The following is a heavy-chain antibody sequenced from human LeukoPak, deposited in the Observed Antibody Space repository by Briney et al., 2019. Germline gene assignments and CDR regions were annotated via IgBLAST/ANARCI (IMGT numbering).Heavy chain of an antibody. V-gene: IGHV4-59*01. Sequence: SETLSLTCTVSRGSISSFYLTWIRQPPGKGLEWIGHFHDSEGTKYNPSLKGRAAISVDTSKNQFSLMVNSVTAAGTAVYYCARGDPSGRPGIGFDYWGQGTLVTVSS. D-gene: IGHD1-26*01. J-gene: IGHJ4*02. CDR2: FHDSEGT. CDR3: ARGDPSGRPGIGFDY. CDR1: RGSISSFY.